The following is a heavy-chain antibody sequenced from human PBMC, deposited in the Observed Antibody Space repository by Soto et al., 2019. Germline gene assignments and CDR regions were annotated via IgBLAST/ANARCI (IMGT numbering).Heavy chain of an antibody. CDR2: ISAYNGNT. Sequence: QVQLVQSGAEVKKPGASVKVSCKASGYTFTSYGISWVRQAPGQGLEWMGWISAYNGNTNYAQKLQGRVTMTTDTSTSTAYMELRSLRSDDTAVHYCARPQPGYCSGGSCYLDVWGKGTTVTVSS. V-gene: IGHV1-18*01. J-gene: IGHJ6*04. CDR3: ARPQPGYCSGGSCYLDV. D-gene: IGHD2-15*01. CDR1: GYTFTSYG.